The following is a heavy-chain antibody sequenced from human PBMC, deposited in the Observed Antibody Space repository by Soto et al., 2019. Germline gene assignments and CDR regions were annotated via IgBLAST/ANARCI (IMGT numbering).Heavy chain of an antibody. J-gene: IGHJ5*02. CDR2: ISAYNGNT. CDR3: ARDNGAYYDSSGYYRNWFDP. CDR1: GYTFTSYG. V-gene: IGHV1-18*01. D-gene: IGHD3-22*01. Sequence: GASVKVSCKASGYTFTSYGVSWVRQAPGQGLEWMGWISAYNGNTNYAQKLQGRVTMTTDTSTSTAYMELRSLRSDDTAVYYCARDNGAYYDSSGYYRNWFDPWGQGTLVTVSS.